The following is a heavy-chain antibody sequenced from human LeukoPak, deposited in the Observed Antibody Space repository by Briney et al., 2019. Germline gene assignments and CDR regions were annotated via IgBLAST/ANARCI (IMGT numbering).Heavy chain of an antibody. CDR3: ARVDHRGIVVVTPYYFDY. J-gene: IGHJ4*02. V-gene: IGHV3-30*04. CDR2: ISYDGSNK. D-gene: IGHD3-22*01. Sequence: QPGGSLRLSCAASGFTFSSYAMHWVRQAPGKGLEWVAVISYDGSNKYYADSVKGRFTISRDNSKNTLYLQMNSLGAEDTALYYCARVDHRGIVVVTPYYFDYWGQGTLVTVSS. CDR1: GFTFSSYA.